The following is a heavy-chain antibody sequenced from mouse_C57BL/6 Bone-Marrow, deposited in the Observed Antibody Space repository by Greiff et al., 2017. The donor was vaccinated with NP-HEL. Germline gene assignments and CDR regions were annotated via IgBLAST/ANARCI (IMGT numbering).Heavy chain of an antibody. CDR3: VRGRLRRGYYAMDY. CDR2: IRSKSSNYAT. J-gene: IGHJ4*01. CDR1: GFTFNTYA. V-gene: IGHV10-3*01. D-gene: IGHD2-4*01. Sequence: EVQRVESGGGLVQPKGSLKLSCAASGFTFNTYAMHWVRQAPGKGLEWVARIRSKSSNYATYYADSVKDRFTISRDDSQSMLYLQMNNLKTEDTAMYYCVRGRLRRGYYAMDYWGQGTSVTVSS.